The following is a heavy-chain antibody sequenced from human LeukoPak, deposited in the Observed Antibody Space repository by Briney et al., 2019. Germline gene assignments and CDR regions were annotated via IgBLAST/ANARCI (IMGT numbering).Heavy chain of an antibody. D-gene: IGHD6-6*01. CDR1: GFTFSNYW. CDR2: MKQDGSVK. J-gene: IGHJ4*02. CDR3: ARIGYSSSPFDY. V-gene: IGHV3-7*03. Sequence: GGFLRLSCAASGFTFSNYWMSWVRQAPGKGLEWVANMKQDGSVKYYVDSMKGRFTISRDNAKNSLYLQMNRLRAEDTAVYFCARIGYSSSPFDYWGQGILVTVYS.